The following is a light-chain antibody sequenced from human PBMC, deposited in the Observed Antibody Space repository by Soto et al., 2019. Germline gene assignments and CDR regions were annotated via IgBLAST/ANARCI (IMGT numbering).Light chain of an antibody. V-gene: IGKV1-12*01. CDR2: AAS. CDR3: QQAYNFPFT. CDR1: QSISSW. J-gene: IGKJ3*01. Sequence: DIQMTQSPSTLSASVGDRVTITCRASQSISSWLAWYQQKPGKAPKLLIYAASNLQTGVPSRFSGNGSGTDFALTITSLQAEDFATYHCQQAYNFPFTFGPGTKVDIK.